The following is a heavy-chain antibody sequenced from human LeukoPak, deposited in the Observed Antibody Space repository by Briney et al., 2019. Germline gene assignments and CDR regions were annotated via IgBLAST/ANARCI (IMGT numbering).Heavy chain of an antibody. D-gene: IGHD3-22*01. CDR1: GFTFDKYG. J-gene: IGHJ3*02. CDR3: ARIDTYYYDSSGYYSAFDI. CDR2: INWNGGST. Sequence: GGPLRLSCAASGFTFDKYGMSWVRQARGKALEWVSGINWNGGSTGYANSVKGRFTISRDNAKNSLYLQMNSLRAEDTALNYCARIDTYYYDSSGYYSAFDIWGQGTIVTVSS. V-gene: IGHV3-20*04.